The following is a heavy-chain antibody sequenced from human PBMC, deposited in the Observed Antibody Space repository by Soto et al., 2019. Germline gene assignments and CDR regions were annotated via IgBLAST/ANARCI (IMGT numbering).Heavy chain of an antibody. CDR3: ERGKVVDATCSTYLDMDV. CDR2: INHSGRA. J-gene: IGHJ6*03. Sequence: QVQLQQWGAGLLKPSETLSLTCAVYGGSFGFYYWSWIRQSPGRGLEWIGEINHSGRANYNPSLKSRVTISLDTSKNQFSLKLNSVTAADTAIYYCERGKVVDATCSTYLDMDVWGKGTTVTVSS. CDR1: GGSFGFYY. D-gene: IGHD2-8*02. V-gene: IGHV4-34*01.